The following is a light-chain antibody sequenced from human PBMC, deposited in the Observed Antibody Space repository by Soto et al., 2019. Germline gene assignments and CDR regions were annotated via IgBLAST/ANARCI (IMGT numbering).Light chain of an antibody. CDR3: QQYNSWPLT. J-gene: IGKJ4*01. CDR1: QSVSCN. CDR2: GAS. Sequence: EIVMTQSPATLSVSPGDTATLSCSARQSVSCNLAWYQQKPGQVPRLLIYGASSRATGTPARFRGSGSGTEFTLTISSLQSEDFAVYSCQQYNSWPLTFGGGTKVEIK. V-gene: IGKV3D-15*01.